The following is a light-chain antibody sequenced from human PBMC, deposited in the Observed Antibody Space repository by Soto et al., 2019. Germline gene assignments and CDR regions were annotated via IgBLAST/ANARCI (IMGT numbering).Light chain of an antibody. Sequence: EIELTQSPGTLSLSPGESATLSCRVSQTTSPKYVAWYQQRRGLAPRLLVYGASKRDAGIPDRFRGSGSGSEFSLTISRLEPEDFAVYYCQQRSNWPITFGQGTRLEIK. CDR2: GAS. CDR3: QQRSNWPIT. V-gene: IGKV3D-20*02. CDR1: QTTSPKY. J-gene: IGKJ5*01.